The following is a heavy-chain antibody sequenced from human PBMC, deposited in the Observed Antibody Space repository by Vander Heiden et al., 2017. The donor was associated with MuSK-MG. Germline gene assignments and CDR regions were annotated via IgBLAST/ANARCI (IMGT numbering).Heavy chain of an antibody. D-gene: IGHD3-10*01. V-gene: IGHV3-49*04. Sequence: EVQLVESGGGLVQPGRSLRLSCTASGFTFGDYAMSWVRQAPGKGLEWVGFIRSKAYGGTTEYAASVKGRFTISRDDSKSIAYLQMNSLKTEDTAVYYCTRARSNGGSGSYWPWYFDYWGQGTLVTVSS. CDR3: TRARSNGGSGSYWPWYFDY. CDR1: GFTFGDYA. CDR2: IRSKAYGGTT. J-gene: IGHJ4*02.